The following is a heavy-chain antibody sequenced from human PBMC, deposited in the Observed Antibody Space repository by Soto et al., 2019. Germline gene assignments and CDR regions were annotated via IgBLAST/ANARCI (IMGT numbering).Heavy chain of an antibody. CDR3: ARESSSTVYTGGGGSAKDY. J-gene: IGHJ4*02. D-gene: IGHD4-17*01. CDR2: ISYDGTNR. CDR1: GLTFSNYA. V-gene: IGHV3-30-3*01. Sequence: QVHLVESGGGVVQPGRSLRLSCAASGLTFSNYAMHWVRQAPGKGLEWVAFISYDGTNRCYPDAVKGRFTISRDNSKNTRYLQMKSLKTEATAVYYCARESSSTVYTGGGGSAKDYWGQGTLVTVSS.